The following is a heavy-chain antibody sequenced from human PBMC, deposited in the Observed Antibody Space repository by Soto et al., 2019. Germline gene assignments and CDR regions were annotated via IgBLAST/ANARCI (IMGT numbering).Heavy chain of an antibody. CDR3: ARLTTVTSFSAFDI. CDR1: GGSISSYY. J-gene: IGHJ3*02. D-gene: IGHD4-17*01. CDR2: IYYSGST. V-gene: IGHV4-59*01. Sequence: SETLSLTCTVSGGSISSYYWSWIRQPPGKGLEWIGYIYYSGSTNYNPSLKSRVTISVDTSKNQFTLKLSSVTAADTAANYCARLTTVTSFSAFDIWGQGTMVTVSS.